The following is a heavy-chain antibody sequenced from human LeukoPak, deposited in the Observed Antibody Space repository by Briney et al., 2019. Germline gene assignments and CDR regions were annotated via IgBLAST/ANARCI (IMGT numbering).Heavy chain of an antibody. CDR3: ARDVSGRRSGFSEGFDI. D-gene: IGHD3-22*01. J-gene: IGHJ3*02. V-gene: IGHV1-3*01. CDR2: INAGNGNT. CDR1: GYTFTSYY. Sequence: ASVKVSCKASGYTFTSYYMHWVRQAPGQGLEWMGWINAGNGNTKYSQKFQGRVTITRDTSASTAYMELSSLRAEDTAVYFCARDVSGRRSGFSEGFDIWGHGTMVTVSS.